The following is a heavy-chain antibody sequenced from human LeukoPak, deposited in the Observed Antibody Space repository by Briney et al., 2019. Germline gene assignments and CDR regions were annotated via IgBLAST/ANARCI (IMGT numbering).Heavy chain of an antibody. CDR3: ARDALRWFGELFPFDI. CDR1: GFTFSSYS. J-gene: IGHJ3*02. Sequence: PGGSLRLSCAASGFTFSSYSMNWVRQAPGKGLEWVSYISSSSSTIYYADSVKGRFTISRDNAKNSLYLQMNSLRAEDTAVYYCARDALRWFGELFPFDIWGQGTMVTVSS. D-gene: IGHD3-10*01. CDR2: ISSSSSTI. V-gene: IGHV3-48*01.